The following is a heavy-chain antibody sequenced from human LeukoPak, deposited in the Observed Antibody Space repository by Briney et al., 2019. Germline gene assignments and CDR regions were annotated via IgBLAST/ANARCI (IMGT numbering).Heavy chain of an antibody. V-gene: IGHV4-34*01. Sequence: PSETLSLTCAVYGGSFSSYYWSWIRQPPGKGLEWIGEINHSGSTNYNPSLKSRVTISVDTSKNQFSLKLSSVTAADTAVYYCARHYWSIAAAGINGINWFDPWGQGTLVTVSS. CDR1: GGSFSSYY. CDR2: INHSGST. CDR3: ARHYWSIAAAGINGINWFDP. D-gene: IGHD6-13*01. J-gene: IGHJ5*02.